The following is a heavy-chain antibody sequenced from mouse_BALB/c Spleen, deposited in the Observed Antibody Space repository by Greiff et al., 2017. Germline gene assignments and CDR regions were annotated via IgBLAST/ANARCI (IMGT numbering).Heavy chain of an antibody. Sequence: VKLQESGAELVRPGASVTLSCKASGYTFTDYEMHWVKQTPVHGLAWIGAIDPETGGTAYNQKFKGKATLTADKSSSTAYMELRSLTSEDSAVYYCTRRTSWFAYWGQGTLVTVSA. CDR3: TRRTSWFAY. V-gene: IGHV1-15*01. CDR2: IDPETGGT. CDR1: GYTFTDYE. J-gene: IGHJ3*01.